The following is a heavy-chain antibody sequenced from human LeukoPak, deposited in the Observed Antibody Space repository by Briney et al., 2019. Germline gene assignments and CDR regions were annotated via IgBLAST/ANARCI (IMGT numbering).Heavy chain of an antibody. Sequence: GGSLGLSCVASGFTVSSNYMSWVRQAPGKGLECVSVIYSGGNTYYADSVKGRFTISRDNSKNTLYLQMNSLRAEDTAVYYCARKTDSGGQGDYWGPGTLVTVSS. J-gene: IGHJ4*02. CDR1: GFTVSSNY. CDR3: ARKTDSGGQGDY. CDR2: IYSGGNT. V-gene: IGHV3-66*01. D-gene: IGHD3-22*01.